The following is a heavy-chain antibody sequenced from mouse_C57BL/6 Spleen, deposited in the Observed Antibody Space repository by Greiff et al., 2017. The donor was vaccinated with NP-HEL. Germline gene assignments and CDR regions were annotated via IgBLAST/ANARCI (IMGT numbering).Heavy chain of an antibody. CDR1: GDTFTSYW. Sequence: QVQLQQPGAELVRPGTSVKLSCKASGDTFTSYWMHGVKQRPRQGLEWIGNIDPSESENNYNQKFKDKATLTVDKSSSTAYMQLSSLTSEDSAVYYCARKTTVVAHWYYEVWGTGTTVTVSS. CDR2: IDPSESEN. V-gene: IGHV1-52*01. CDR3: ARKTTVVAHWYYEV. D-gene: IGHD1-1*01. J-gene: IGHJ1*03.